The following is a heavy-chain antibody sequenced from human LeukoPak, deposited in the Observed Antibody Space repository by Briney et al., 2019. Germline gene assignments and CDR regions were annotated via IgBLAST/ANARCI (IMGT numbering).Heavy chain of an antibody. CDR2: INTNTGNP. J-gene: IGHJ6*03. CDR3: ARWASMVRGEGYYYMDV. CDR1: GYTFTSYA. V-gene: IGHV7-4-1*02. Sequence: GSSVKVSCKASGYTFTSYAMNWVRQAPGQGLEWMGWINTNTGNPTYAQGFTGRFVFSLDTSVSTAYLQISSLKAEDTAVYYCARWASMVRGEGYYYMDVWGKGTTVTVSS. D-gene: IGHD3-10*01.